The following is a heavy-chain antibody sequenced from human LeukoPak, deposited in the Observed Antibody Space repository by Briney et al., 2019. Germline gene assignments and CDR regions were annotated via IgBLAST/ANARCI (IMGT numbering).Heavy chain of an antibody. V-gene: IGHV1-18*01. J-gene: IGHJ5*02. CDR2: ISTYDDNI. CDR1: GYTFTTYG. CDR3: ARVPRKYSSSWYDWFDP. D-gene: IGHD6-13*01. Sequence: ASVKVSCKASGYTFTTYGLSWVRQAPGQGLEWLGWISTYDDNIKYAQSLQGRLTLTIDTSTSTAYMELSRLRSDDTAVYYCARVPRKYSSSWYDWFDPWGQGTLVTVSS.